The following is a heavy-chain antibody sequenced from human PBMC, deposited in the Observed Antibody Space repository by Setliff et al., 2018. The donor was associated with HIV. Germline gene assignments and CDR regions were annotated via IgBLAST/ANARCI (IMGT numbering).Heavy chain of an antibody. CDR2: INHSGRT. CDR3: ARLYYDSTGMLGYYFDY. J-gene: IGHJ4*02. V-gene: IGHV4-34*01. D-gene: IGHD3-22*01. Sequence: PSETLSLTCAVYGGSFSGYYWSWFRQPPGKGLEWIGEINHSGRTNYNPSLKSRLTISVATSKNQFALKLTSVTAADTAVYYCARLYYDSTGMLGYYFDYWGQGTLVTVSS. CDR1: GGSFSGYY.